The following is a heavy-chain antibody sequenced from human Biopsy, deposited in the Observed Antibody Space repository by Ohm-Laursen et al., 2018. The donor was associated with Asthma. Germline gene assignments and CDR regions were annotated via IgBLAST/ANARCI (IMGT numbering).Heavy chain of an antibody. D-gene: IGHD2-15*01. CDR1: GGTFNTYG. Sequence: GASVKVSCKSLGGTFNTYGIGWVRQAPGQGLEWMGWINSVFGTTTYPQKFQDRVTITADDSTSTVYMELSSMRSDDTAVYYCARKAGSCISRACYSLDFWGQGTLVTVSS. CDR3: ARKAGSCISRACYSLDF. CDR2: INSVFGTT. V-gene: IGHV1-69*13. J-gene: IGHJ4*02.